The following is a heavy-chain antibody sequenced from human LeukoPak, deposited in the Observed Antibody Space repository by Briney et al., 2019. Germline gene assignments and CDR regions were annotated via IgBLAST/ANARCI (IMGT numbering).Heavy chain of an antibody. CDR2: IIPILGIA. D-gene: IGHD6-13*01. CDR3: ARDRVARTAELRPYGSSWYRTDY. CDR1: GGTFSSYA. J-gene: IGHJ4*02. Sequence: GASVKVSCKASGGTFSSYAISWVRQAPGQGLEWMGRIIPILGIANYAQKFQGRVTITADKSTSTAYMELSSLRSEDTAVYYCARDRVARTAELRPYGSSWYRTDYWGQGTLVTVSS. V-gene: IGHV1-69*04.